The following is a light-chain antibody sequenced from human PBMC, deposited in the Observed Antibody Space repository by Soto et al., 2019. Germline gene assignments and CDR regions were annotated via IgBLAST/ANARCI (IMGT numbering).Light chain of an antibody. J-gene: IGKJ4*01. CDR3: QQLRMYPST. Sequence: DIQITQSPSSLSVSVGDRVTITCRASQSISSYLNWYQQKPGKAPKLLIYAASSLQSGVPSRFSGSGSGTDFALTITSLQAEDFATYYCQQLRMYPSTFGGGTKVDI. V-gene: IGKV1-39*01. CDR1: QSISSY. CDR2: AAS.